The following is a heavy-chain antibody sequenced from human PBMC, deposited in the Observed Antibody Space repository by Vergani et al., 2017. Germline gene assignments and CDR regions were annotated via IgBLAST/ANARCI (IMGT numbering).Heavy chain of an antibody. CDR3: AREGARVYSSSRPQIYGMDV. Sequence: QVQLVQSGAEVKKPGSSVKVSCKASGGTFSSYAISWVRQAPGQGLEWMGRIIPIFGTANSHQKFQGRVTITAEESTITAYIELSSLRSEDTAVYYCAREGARVYSSSRPQIYGMDVWGQGTTVTVSS. CDR2: IIPIFGTA. J-gene: IGHJ6*02. V-gene: IGHV1-69*18. D-gene: IGHD6-6*01. CDR1: GGTFSSYA.